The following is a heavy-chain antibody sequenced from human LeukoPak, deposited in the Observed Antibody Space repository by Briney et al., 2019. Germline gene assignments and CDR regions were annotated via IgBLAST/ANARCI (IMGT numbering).Heavy chain of an antibody. D-gene: IGHD6-19*01. CDR2: MYNSASA. Sequence: PSETLSLTCTVSGGSISSYYWSWVRQPPGEGLEWIGYMYNSASANYNPSLKSRVTISVDTSKNQFSLKLSSVTAADTAVYYCAREGSSGPLDYWGQGTLVTVSS. J-gene: IGHJ4*02. CDR3: AREGSSGPLDY. CDR1: GGSISSYY. V-gene: IGHV4-59*01.